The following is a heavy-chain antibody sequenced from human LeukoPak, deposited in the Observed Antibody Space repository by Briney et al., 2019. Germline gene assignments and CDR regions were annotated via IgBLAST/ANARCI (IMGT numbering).Heavy chain of an antibody. CDR2: IRYDGTNI. V-gene: IGHV3-30*02. Sequence: PGGSLRLSCAASGFTFSNYGMHWVRQAPGKGLEWVAFIRYDGTNIHYADSVKGRFTISRDNSKNTLYLQMNSLRAEDTAVYYCASQKEPATSFDHWGQGTLVTVSS. D-gene: IGHD1-14*01. J-gene: IGHJ4*02. CDR3: ASQKEPATSFDH. CDR1: GFTFSNYG.